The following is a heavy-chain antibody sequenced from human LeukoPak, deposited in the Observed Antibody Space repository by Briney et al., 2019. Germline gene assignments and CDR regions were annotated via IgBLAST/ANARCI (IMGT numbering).Heavy chain of an antibody. CDR1: GFTFDDYG. Sequence: PGGSLRLSCAASGFTFDDYGMSWVRQAPGKGLEWVSGINWNGGSTGYADSVKGRFTISRDNVKNSLYLQMNSLRAEDTALYYCAKGWGYSYDFLSYMDVWGKGTTVTISS. CDR3: AKGWGYSYDFLSYMDV. V-gene: IGHV3-20*04. D-gene: IGHD5-18*01. J-gene: IGHJ6*03. CDR2: INWNGGST.